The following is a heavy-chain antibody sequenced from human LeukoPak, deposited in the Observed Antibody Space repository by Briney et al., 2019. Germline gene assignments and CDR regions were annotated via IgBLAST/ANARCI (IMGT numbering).Heavy chain of an antibody. D-gene: IGHD5-24*01. CDR2: FDPEDGET. Sequence: ASVKVSCKVSGYTLTELSMHWVRQAPGKGLEWMGGFDPEDGETIYAQKLQGRVTITRDTSASTAYMDLSSLRSEDTAVYYCAREIDRDGYNRFFDYWGQGTLVTVSS. CDR3: AREIDRDGYNRFFDY. J-gene: IGHJ4*02. V-gene: IGHV1-24*01. CDR1: GYTLTELS.